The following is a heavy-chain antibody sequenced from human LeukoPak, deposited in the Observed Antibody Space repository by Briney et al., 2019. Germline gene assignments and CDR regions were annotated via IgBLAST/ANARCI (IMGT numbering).Heavy chain of an antibody. J-gene: IGHJ6*02. CDR3: ARERPAAAGTPTDHYYYYYGMDV. D-gene: IGHD6-13*01. CDR2: INPNSGGT. CDR1: GYTFTGYY. Sequence: ASVKVSCKASGYTFTGYYMHWVRQAPGQGLEWMGWINPNSGGTNYAQKFQGWVTMTRDTSISTAYMELSRLRSDDTAVYYCARERPAAAGTPTDHYYYYYGMDVWGQGTTVTVSS. V-gene: IGHV1-2*04.